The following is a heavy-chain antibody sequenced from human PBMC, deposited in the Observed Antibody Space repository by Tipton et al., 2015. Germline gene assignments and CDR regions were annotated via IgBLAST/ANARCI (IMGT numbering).Heavy chain of an antibody. CDR1: GFTFGYYA. CDR2: INGGATNT. D-gene: IGHD4-23*01. J-gene: IGHJ4*02. Sequence: SLRLSCAASGFTFGYYAMAWVRQAPGQGLEWVSTINGGATNTFYADSVKGRFTISRDNSKSTMHLQMNSLRVDDTAIYFCAKVPGGNFPSFQYWGQGTLVTVSS. V-gene: IGHV3-23*01. CDR3: AKVPGGNFPSFQY.